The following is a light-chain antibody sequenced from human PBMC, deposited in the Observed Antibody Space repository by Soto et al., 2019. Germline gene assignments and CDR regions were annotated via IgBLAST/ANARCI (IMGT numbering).Light chain of an antibody. V-gene: IGKV3-11*01. Sequence: EIVLTQSPATLSLSPGERATLSCRASQSVSSYLAWYQQKPGQAPRLLIYDASNRATGIPARFSGSGSGTDFTLHISGLEPEDFAVYYCQQRSNWPPHFGQGTRLEIK. CDR3: QQRSNWPPH. CDR1: QSVSSY. CDR2: DAS. J-gene: IGKJ5*01.